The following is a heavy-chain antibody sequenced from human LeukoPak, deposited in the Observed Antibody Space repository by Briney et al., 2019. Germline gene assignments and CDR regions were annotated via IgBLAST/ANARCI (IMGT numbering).Heavy chain of an antibody. Sequence: GRSLRLSCAASGFTFTTYAMNWVRQAPGKGLEWVAVISYDGSNKYYADSVKGRFTISRDNSKNTLYLQMNSLRAEDTAVYYCAKDLHRAVAGSGDDAFDIWGQGTMVTVSS. CDR2: ISYDGSNK. J-gene: IGHJ3*02. CDR1: GFTFTTYA. D-gene: IGHD6-19*01. V-gene: IGHV3-30-3*01. CDR3: AKDLHRAVAGSGDDAFDI.